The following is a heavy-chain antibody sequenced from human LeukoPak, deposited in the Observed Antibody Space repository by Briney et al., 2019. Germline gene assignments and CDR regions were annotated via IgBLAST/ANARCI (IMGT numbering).Heavy chain of an antibody. D-gene: IGHD1-26*01. V-gene: IGHV1-46*01. CDR1: GYTFTSYY. Sequence: ASVKVSCKATGYTFTSYYMHWVRQAPGQGLEWMGIINPSGGSTSYAQKFQGRVTMTRDTSTSTVYMEPSSLRSEDTAVYYCARELEGATEARAFDIWGQGTMVTVSS. CDR3: ARELEGATEARAFDI. J-gene: IGHJ3*02. CDR2: INPSGGST.